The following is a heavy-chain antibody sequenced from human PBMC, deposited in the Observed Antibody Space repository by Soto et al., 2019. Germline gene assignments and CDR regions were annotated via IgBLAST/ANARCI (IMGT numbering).Heavy chain of an antibody. Sequence: GASVKVSCKVSGYTLTELSMHWVRQAPGKGLEWMGGFDPEDGETIYAQKFQGRVTMTEDTSTDTAYMELTSLRAEDTAVYYCATYTIPFWGLIPGPFDYLGQRTLFTVCS. CDR1: GYTLTELS. CDR3: ATYTIPFWGLIPGPFDY. CDR2: FDPEDGET. J-gene: IGHJ4*02. V-gene: IGHV1-24*01. D-gene: IGHD3-16*02.